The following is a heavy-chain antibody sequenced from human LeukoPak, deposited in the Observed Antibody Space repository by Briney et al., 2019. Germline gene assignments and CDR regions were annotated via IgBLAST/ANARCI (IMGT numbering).Heavy chain of an antibody. CDR3: ARHRGGGVYHYMDV. Sequence: PSDTLSLTCTVSGGSLGRSNNYWGWIRQTPGKGLEWLGTILHSGYTYNNPSLKSRVTMSVDSSKNQFSLSLSSVTAADTAVYFCARHRGGGVYHYMDVGGKGTTVIVSS. D-gene: IGHD2-21*01. J-gene: IGHJ6*03. CDR2: ILHSGYT. CDR1: GGSLGRSNNY. V-gene: IGHV4-39*01.